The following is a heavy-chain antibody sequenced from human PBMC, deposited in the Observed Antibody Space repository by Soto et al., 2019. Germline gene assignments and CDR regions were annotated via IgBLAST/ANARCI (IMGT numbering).Heavy chain of an antibody. Sequence: ASVKVSCKASGYTFTSYGISWVRQAPGQGLEWMGRIIPNIGNTNYAQKLQGRVTITADKSTSTAYMELSSLRSEDTAVYYCASQYSSSSPWFDPWGQGTLVTVSS. CDR3: ASQYSSSSPWFDP. CDR2: IIPNIGNT. D-gene: IGHD6-6*01. CDR1: GYTFTSYG. J-gene: IGHJ5*02. V-gene: IGHV1-18*01.